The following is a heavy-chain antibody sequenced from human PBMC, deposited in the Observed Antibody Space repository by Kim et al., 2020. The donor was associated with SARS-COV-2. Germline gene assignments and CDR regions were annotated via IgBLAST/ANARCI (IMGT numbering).Heavy chain of an antibody. CDR3: ARGRKQWLTYYYYYGMDV. V-gene: IGHV3-20*03. J-gene: IGHJ6*02. Sequence: KGRFTISRDHAKNSLHLQMNSLRAEDTALYYCARGRKQWLTYYYYYGMDVWGQGTTVTVSS. D-gene: IGHD6-19*01.